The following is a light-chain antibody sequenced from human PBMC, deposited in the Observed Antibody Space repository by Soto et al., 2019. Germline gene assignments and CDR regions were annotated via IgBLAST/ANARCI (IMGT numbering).Light chain of an antibody. CDR2: EGS. Sequence: QSALTQPASVSGSPGQSITISCTGTSRDLGGYNPVSWYQQHPDKAPKLIIYEGSKRPSGVPDRFSGSKSGNTASLTISGLQAEDEADYYCCSFAGKYSTIFGGGTKLTVL. V-gene: IGLV2-23*01. CDR1: SRDLGGYNP. CDR3: CSFAGKYSTI. J-gene: IGLJ2*01.